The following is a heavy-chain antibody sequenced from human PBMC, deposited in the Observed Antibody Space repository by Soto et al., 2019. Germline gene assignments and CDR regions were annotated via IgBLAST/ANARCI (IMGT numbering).Heavy chain of an antibody. CDR3: ARRTPPYSSSPDLEDY. CDR2: ISAYNGNT. D-gene: IGHD6-6*01. CDR1: GYTFTSYG. J-gene: IGHJ4*02. V-gene: IGHV1-18*01. Sequence: QVQLVQSGAEVKKPGASVKVSCKASGYTFTSYGISWVRQAPGQGLEWMGWISAYNGNTNYAQKLQGRVTMTTDTTTSTAYMELRSLRSDDTAVYYCARRTPPYSSSPDLEDYWGQGTLVTVSS.